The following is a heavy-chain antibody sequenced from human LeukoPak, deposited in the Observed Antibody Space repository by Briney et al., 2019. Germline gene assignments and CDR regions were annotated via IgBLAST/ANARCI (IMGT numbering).Heavy chain of an antibody. CDR2: IIPIFGTA. V-gene: IGHV1-69*13. D-gene: IGHD6-13*01. Sequence: SVKVSCKASGGTFSSYAISWVRQAPGQGLEWMGGIIPIFGTANYAQKFQGRVTITADESTSTAYMELSSLRSENTAVYYCSGVSKGYYYYGMDVWGQGTTVTVSS. J-gene: IGHJ6*02. CDR3: SGVSKGYYYYGMDV. CDR1: GGTFSSYA.